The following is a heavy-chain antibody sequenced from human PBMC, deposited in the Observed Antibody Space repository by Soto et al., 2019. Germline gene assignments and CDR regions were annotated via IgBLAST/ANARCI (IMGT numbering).Heavy chain of an antibody. CDR1: GFTFSSYV. Sequence: GGSLRLSCAASGFTFSSYVMSWVRQAPGKGLEWVSVISGSGSITYYADSVKGRFTISRDNSKNTLYLQMNSLRDEDTAIYYCAKDFHSGRYWFDYWGQGTLVTVSS. V-gene: IGHV3-23*01. D-gene: IGHD3-10*01. CDR2: ISGSGSIT. CDR3: AKDFHSGRYWFDY. J-gene: IGHJ4*02.